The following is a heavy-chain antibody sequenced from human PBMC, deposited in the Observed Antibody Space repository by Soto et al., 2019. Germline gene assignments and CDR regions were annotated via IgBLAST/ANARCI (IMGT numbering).Heavy chain of an antibody. D-gene: IGHD3-22*01. CDR1: GYTFTSYG. V-gene: IGHV1-18*01. J-gene: IGHJ3*02. CDR3: ARDNYYDSSGYYYSAFDI. CDR2: ISAYNGNT. Sequence: ASVKVSCKASGYTFTSYGISCVRQAPGQGLEWMGWISAYNGNTNYAQKLQGRVTMTTDTSTSTAYMELRSLRSDDTAVYYCARDNYYDSSGYYYSAFDIWGQGTMVTVSS.